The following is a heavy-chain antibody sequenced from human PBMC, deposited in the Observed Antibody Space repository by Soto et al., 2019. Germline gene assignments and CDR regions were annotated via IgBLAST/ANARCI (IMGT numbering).Heavy chain of an antibody. CDR3: ARSAGWYAVHS. CDR2: VFHTGTT. CDR1: GDSVSSPYY. V-gene: IGHV4-4*02. Sequence: QVQLQESGPGLVKPSGTLSLTGAVSGDSVSSPYYWCWVRQPPGKGLEWIGEVFHTGTTSYNPSLRSRVTISMDKSINQFSLDLSSVTAADTAVYYCARSAGWYAVHSWGPGTLVLVSS. J-gene: IGHJ4*02. D-gene: IGHD6-19*01.